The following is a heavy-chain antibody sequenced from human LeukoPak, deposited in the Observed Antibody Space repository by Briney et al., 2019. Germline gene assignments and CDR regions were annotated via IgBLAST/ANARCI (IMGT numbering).Heavy chain of an antibody. CDR3: ARIQTLHGVLNNFDY. J-gene: IGHJ4*02. V-gene: IGHV4-59*01. CDR1: GGSISSYY. Sequence: SETLSLTCTVSGGSISSYYWSWIRQPPGKGLEWIGYIYYSGSTNYNPSLKSRVTISVDTSKNQFSLKLSSVTAADTAVYYCARIQTLHGVLNNFDYWGQGTLVTVSS. CDR2: IYYSGST. D-gene: IGHD4-17*01.